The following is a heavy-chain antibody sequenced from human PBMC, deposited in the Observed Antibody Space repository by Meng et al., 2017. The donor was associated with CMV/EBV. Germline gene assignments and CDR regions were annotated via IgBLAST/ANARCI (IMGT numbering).Heavy chain of an antibody. CDR2: INPNSGGT. CDR1: GYTLTGYY. Sequence: QVRLCQAGAAVKKPGGLVKVSCKACGYTLTGYYMQWVRQAPGKGLGWMGWINPNSGGTNYEQKFQGRVTMNRDTSISTAYMDLSRLRSDDTAVYYCAGQHNSSSWIINWFDPWGQGTLVTVSS. CDR3: AGQHNSSSWIINWFDP. J-gene: IGHJ5*02. D-gene: IGHD6-13*01. V-gene: IGHV1-2*02.